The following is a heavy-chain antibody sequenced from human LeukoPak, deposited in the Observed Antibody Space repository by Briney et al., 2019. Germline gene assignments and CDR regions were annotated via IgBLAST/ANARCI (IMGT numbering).Heavy chain of an antibody. CDR3: ASLVAANYYYYGMDV. CDR2: ISAYNGNT. CDR1: GYTFTSYG. J-gene: IGHJ6*02. V-gene: IGHV1-18*01. D-gene: IGHD2-15*01. Sequence: ASVKVSCKASGYTFTSYGISWVRQAPGQGLEWMGWISAYNGNTNYAQKFQGRVTMTRNTSISTAYMELSSLRSEDTAVYYCASLVAANYYYYGMDVWGQGTTVTVSS.